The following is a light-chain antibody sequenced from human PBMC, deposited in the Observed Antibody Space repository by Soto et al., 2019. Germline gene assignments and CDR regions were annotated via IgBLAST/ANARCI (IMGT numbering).Light chain of an antibody. Sequence: EIVLTQSPGTLSLSPGERATLSCRASQSVSSSYLAWYQQKPGQAPRLLIYGASSRATGIPDRFSGSGSGTDFTLTISSLQPEDFATYYCQEGSTLLTFGGGTKVEIK. CDR3: QEGSTLLT. CDR2: GAS. V-gene: IGKV3-20*01. J-gene: IGKJ4*01. CDR1: QSVSSSY.